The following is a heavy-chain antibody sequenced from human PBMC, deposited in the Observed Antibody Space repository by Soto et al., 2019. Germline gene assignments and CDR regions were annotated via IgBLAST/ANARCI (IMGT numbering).Heavy chain of an antibody. J-gene: IGHJ2*01. CDR3: ARTDYTAGYFDL. CDR2: ISAYNGNT. D-gene: IGHD4-4*01. CDR1: GYTFTSYG. V-gene: IGHV1-18*04. Sequence: ASVKVSCKASGYTFTSYGISWVRQAPGQELEWMGWISAYNGNTNYAQKLQGRVTMTTDTSTSTAYMELRSLRSDDTAVYYCARTDYTAGYFDLWGRGTLVTVSS.